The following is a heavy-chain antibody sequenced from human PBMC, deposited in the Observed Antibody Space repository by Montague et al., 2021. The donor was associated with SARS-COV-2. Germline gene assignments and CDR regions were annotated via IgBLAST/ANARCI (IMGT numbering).Heavy chain of an antibody. V-gene: IGHV3-21*01. Sequence: SLRLSCAASGFTFSSYSMNWVRQAPGKGLEWVSSISSSSSYIYYADSVKGRFTISRDNAKNSLYLQMNSLRAEDTAVYYSASGNRNYYYGMDVWGQGTTVTVSS. D-gene: IGHD3-10*01. CDR2: ISSSSSYI. CDR3: ASGNRNYYYGMDV. CDR1: GFTFSSYS. J-gene: IGHJ6*02.